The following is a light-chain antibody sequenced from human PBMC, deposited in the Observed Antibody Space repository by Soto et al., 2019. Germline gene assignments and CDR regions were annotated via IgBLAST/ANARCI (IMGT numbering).Light chain of an antibody. CDR3: QQRSIWPPIT. V-gene: IGKV3-15*01. J-gene: IGKJ5*01. CDR1: QGVSSK. CDR2: GAS. Sequence: DIVMTQSPATLSVAPGERVTFSCRSSQGVSSKLAWYQQKPGQAPRLLIYGASTRATGIPARFSGSGSGTDFTLTISSLEPEDFAVYYCQQRSIWPPITFGQGTRLEIK.